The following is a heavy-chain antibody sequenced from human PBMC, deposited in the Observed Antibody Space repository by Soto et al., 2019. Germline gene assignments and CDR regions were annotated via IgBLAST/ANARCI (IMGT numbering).Heavy chain of an antibody. D-gene: IGHD2-8*01. CDR3: ARGDSTDCSNGVCSFFYNHDMDV. Sequence: ASVKVSCKAPGYSFTDYHIHWLRQSPGQGLEWLGRINPKSGGTSTAQKFQGWVTMTTDTSISTASMELTRLTSDDTAIYYCARGDSTDCSNGVCSFFYNHDMDVWGQGTTVTVS. J-gene: IGHJ6*02. CDR2: INPKSGGT. CDR1: GYSFTDYH. V-gene: IGHV1-2*04.